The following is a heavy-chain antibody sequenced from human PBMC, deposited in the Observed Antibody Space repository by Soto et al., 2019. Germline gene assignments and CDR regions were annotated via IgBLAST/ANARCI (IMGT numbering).Heavy chain of an antibody. J-gene: IGHJ4*02. D-gene: IGHD1-26*01. CDR2: IIPIFGTA. V-gene: IGHV1-69*01. Sequence: QVQLVQSGAEVKKPGSSVKVSCKASGGTFSSYAITWVRQAPGQGLEWMGGIIPIFGTANYAQKFQGRVTITADESTSTAYMELSSLRSEDTAVYYCARETRPAYSGSSPHLDYWGQGTLVTVSS. CDR1: GGTFSSYA. CDR3: ARETRPAYSGSSPHLDY.